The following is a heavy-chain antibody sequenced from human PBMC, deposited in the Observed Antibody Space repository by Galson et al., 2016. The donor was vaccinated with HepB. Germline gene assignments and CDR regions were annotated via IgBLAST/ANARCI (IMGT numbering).Heavy chain of an antibody. D-gene: IGHD3-10*01. J-gene: IGHJ5*02. CDR2: INPSGGST. Sequence: SVKVSCKASGYTFTSYYMHWVRQAPGQGLEWMGIINPSGGSTSYAQKFQGRVTMTRDTSTSTVYMELSSLRSEDTAVYYCARDRLGRYYGSGSYSVWFDPWGQGTLATVSS. V-gene: IGHV1-46*03. CDR3: ARDRLGRYYGSGSYSVWFDP. CDR1: GYTFTSYY.